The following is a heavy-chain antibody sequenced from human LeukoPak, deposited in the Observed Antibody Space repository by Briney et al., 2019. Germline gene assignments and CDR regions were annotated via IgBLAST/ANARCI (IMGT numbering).Heavy chain of an antibody. CDR2: ISSSSSYI. Sequence: GGSLRLSCAASGFTFSSYSMNWVRQAPGKGLEWVSSISSSSSYIYYADSVKGRFTISRDNAKNSLYLQMNSLRAEDTAVYYCARVRVLEWPSYYYYMDVWGKGTTVTVSS. D-gene: IGHD3-3*01. V-gene: IGHV3-21*01. CDR3: ARVRVLEWPSYYYYMDV. J-gene: IGHJ6*03. CDR1: GFTFSSYS.